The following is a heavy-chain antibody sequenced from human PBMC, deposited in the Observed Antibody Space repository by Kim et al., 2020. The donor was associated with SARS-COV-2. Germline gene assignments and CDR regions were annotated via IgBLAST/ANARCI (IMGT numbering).Heavy chain of an antibody. D-gene: IGHD3-10*01. V-gene: IGHV3-48*03. CDR3: ARDPHKVRGIFPYFYGMDV. Sequence: GGSLRLSCAASEFTFSSYEMNWVRQAPGKGLEWVSYISSGGTTIYYADSVKGRFTISRDNAKSSLYLQMNSLGVEDTAVYYCARDPHKVRGIFPYFYGMDVWGQGTTVTVSS. CDR2: ISSGGTTI. CDR1: EFTFSSYE. J-gene: IGHJ6*02.